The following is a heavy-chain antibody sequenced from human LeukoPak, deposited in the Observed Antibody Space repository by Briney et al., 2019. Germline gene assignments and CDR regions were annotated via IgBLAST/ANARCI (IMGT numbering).Heavy chain of an antibody. CDR2: ISAYNGNT. Sequence: ASVKVSCKASGYTFTSYGISWVRQAPGQGLEWMGWISAYNGNTNYAQKLQGRVTMTTDTSTSTAYMYLSSPRSDDTAVYYCARDWGHIAAAGLFGDWFVPWGQGTLVTVSS. V-gene: IGHV1-18*01. CDR3: ARDWGHIAAAGLFGDWFVP. CDR1: GYTFTSYG. J-gene: IGHJ5*02. D-gene: IGHD6-13*01.